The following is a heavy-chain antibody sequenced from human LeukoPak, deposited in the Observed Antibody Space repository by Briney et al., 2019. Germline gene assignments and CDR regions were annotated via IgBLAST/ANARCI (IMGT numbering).Heavy chain of an antibody. CDR2: IKSDGST. CDR3: AREVTPYY. V-gene: IGHV3-74*01. J-gene: IGHJ4*02. CDR1: GFTFSSYW. Sequence: PGGSLRLSCAASGFTFSSYWMHWVRHTPGKGLVWVSRIKSDGSTIYADSVKGRFTISRDNARNTLYLQMNSLRVEDTAMYYCAREVTPYYWGQGTLVTVSS. D-gene: IGHD4-23*01.